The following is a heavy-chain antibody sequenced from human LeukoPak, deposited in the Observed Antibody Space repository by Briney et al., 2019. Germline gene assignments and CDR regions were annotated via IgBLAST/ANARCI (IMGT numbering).Heavy chain of an antibody. CDR3: ARGGAVAPSYYYYGMDV. D-gene: IGHD6-19*01. CDR1: GGTFGSYA. CDR2: IIPIFGIA. V-gene: IGHV1-69*04. Sequence: SVKVSCKASGGTFGSYAISWVRQAPGQGLEWMGRIIPIFGIANYAQKSQGRVTITADKSTSTAYMELSSLRSEDTAVYYCARGGAVAPSYYYYGMDVWGQGTTVTVSS. J-gene: IGHJ6*02.